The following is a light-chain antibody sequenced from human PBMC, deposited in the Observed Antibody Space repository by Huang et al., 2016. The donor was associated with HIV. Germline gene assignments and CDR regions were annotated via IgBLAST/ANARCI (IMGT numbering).Light chain of an antibody. Sequence: EVMMTLSPATLSVSLGDKASLSCRASQRVGVNFAWYQQKPGQAPTLLIYGASDMATGISARFSGSGSGTDFTLTISSLQSEDSAVYFCQQYDKWPGTFGQGTRLQI. J-gene: IGKJ2*01. CDR1: QRVGVN. CDR3: QQYDKWPGT. CDR2: GAS. V-gene: IGKV3-15*01.